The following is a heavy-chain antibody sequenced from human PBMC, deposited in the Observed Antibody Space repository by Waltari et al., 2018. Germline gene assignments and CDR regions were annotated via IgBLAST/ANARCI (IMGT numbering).Heavy chain of an antibody. CDR2: IYYSGST. D-gene: IGHD3-3*01. CDR3: ARHYALWSGFDY. CDR1: GGSISNSSYY. V-gene: IGHV4-39*01. J-gene: IGHJ4*02. Sequence: TVSGGSISNSSYYWGWIRQPPGKGLEWIGSIYYSGSTYYNPSLKSRVTISVDTSKNQFSLKLSSVTAADTAVYYCARHYALWSGFDYWGQGTLVTVSS.